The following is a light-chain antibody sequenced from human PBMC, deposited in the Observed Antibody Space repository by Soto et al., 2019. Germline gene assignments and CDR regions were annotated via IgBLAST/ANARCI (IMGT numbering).Light chain of an antibody. CDR2: DAS. CDR3: QRYNVYHLN. V-gene: IGKV1-5*01. J-gene: IGKJ4*01. CDR1: QRISNW. Sequence: DIQMTQSPSTLSASVGDRVTITCRASQRISNWLAWYQQKPGKGPKLLIYDASNLDSGVPSRFSGSGSGTEFTLTISSLQPDDFATYYCQRYNVYHLNCGGGTKVDIK.